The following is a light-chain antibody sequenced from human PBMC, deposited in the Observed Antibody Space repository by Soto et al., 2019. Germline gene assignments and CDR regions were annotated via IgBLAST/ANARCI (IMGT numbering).Light chain of an antibody. V-gene: IGKV3D-7*01. CDR1: QSVSNNY. Sequence: EIVLTQSPGTLSLSPGERATLSCRASQSVSNNYLAWYQQKPGQAPRLLIYGASTRATGIPARFSGSGSGTEFTLTISSLQPDDFATYYCQQYYTYWHMFGQGTKVDIK. J-gene: IGKJ1*01. CDR3: QQYYTYWHM. CDR2: GAS.